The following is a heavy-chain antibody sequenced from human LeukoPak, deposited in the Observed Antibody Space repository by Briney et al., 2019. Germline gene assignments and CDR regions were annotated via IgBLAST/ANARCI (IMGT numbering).Heavy chain of an antibody. D-gene: IGHD2-15*01. J-gene: IGHJ4*02. CDR2: ISSSSSYI. CDR3: ARVSRRIYYFDY. Sequence: GGSLRLPGAASGFTFSSYSMNWVRQAPGKGLEWVSSISSSSSYIYYADSVKGRFTISRDNAKNSLYLQMNCLRAEDTAVYYCARVSRRIYYFDYWGQGTLVTVSS. V-gene: IGHV3-21*01. CDR1: GFTFSSYS.